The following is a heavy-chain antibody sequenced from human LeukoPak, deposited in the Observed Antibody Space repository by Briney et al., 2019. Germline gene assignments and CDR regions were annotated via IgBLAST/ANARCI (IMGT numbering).Heavy chain of an antibody. V-gene: IGHV3-66*01. D-gene: IGHD6-19*01. Sequence: GGSLRLSCAASGFTVSSNYMSWVSQAPGKGLEWVSVIYSGGSTYYADSVKGRFTISRDNSKNTLYLQMNSLRAEDTAVYYCAREGGYSSVIVDYYGMDVWGQGTTVTVSS. CDR2: IYSGGST. J-gene: IGHJ6*02. CDR1: GFTVSSNY. CDR3: AREGGYSSVIVDYYGMDV.